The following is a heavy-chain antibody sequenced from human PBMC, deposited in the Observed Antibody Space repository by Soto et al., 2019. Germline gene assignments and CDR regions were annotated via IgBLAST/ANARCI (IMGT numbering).Heavy chain of an antibody. Sequence: GGSLRLSCGASGFTFSSYAMSWVRQAPGKGLEWVSALSVTADSTDYANSVKARFTIPRDDSKTTLYLKVSGLRVEDRAIYYGAKDNGNYGSGSFSHWGQGTLVTVSS. V-gene: IGHV3-23*01. D-gene: IGHD3-10*01. J-gene: IGHJ4*02. CDR1: GFTFSSYA. CDR3: AKDNGNYGSGSFSH. CDR2: LSVTADST.